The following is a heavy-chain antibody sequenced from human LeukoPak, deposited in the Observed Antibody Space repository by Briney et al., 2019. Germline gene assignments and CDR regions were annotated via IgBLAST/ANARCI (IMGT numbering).Heavy chain of an antibody. CDR1: GGSISSYY. Sequence: SETLSLTCTVSGGSISSYYWSWIRQPPGKGLEWIGYIYYSGSTNYNPSLKSRVTISVDTSKNQFSLKLSSATAADTAVYYCARGMINGGYSDYWGQGTLVTVSS. V-gene: IGHV4-59*01. CDR3: ARGMINGGYSDY. J-gene: IGHJ4*02. CDR2: IYYSGST. D-gene: IGHD3-22*01.